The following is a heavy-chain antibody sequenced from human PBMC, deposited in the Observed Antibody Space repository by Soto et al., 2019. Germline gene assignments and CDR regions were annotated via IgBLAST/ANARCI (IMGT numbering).Heavy chain of an antibody. Sequence: QVQLVESGGGVVQPGRSLRLSCAASGFTFSNYGMQWVRQAPGKGLEWVAVVSYDGNVKFYADSVKGRFTISRVNCKNTLYRQMHSLRTEETAIYYCAKERTAKAAAEFDYWGQGTLVTVSS. J-gene: IGHJ4*02. CDR3: AKERTAKAAAEFDY. V-gene: IGHV3-30*06. D-gene: IGHD6-25*01. CDR1: GFTFSNYG. CDR2: VSYDGNVK.